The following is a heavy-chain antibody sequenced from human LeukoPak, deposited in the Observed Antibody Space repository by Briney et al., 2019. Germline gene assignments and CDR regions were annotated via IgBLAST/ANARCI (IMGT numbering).Heavy chain of an antibody. CDR3: ARDPLGITIFGVVRRHYYYYMDV. Sequence: GGSLRLSCAASGFTFSSYGMHWVRQAPGKGLEWVAFIRYDGSNEYYADSVKGRFIISRDNSKNTLYLQMNSLRAEDTAVYYCARDPLGITIFGVVRRHYYYYMDVWGKGTTVTVSS. CDR2: IRYDGSNE. D-gene: IGHD3-3*01. CDR1: GFTFSSYG. V-gene: IGHV3-30*02. J-gene: IGHJ6*03.